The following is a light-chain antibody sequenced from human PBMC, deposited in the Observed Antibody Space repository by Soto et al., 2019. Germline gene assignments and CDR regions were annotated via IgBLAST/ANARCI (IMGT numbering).Light chain of an antibody. CDR3: QQYHRSPVT. CDR2: KAS. CDR1: QSINSW. V-gene: IGKV1-5*03. J-gene: IGKJ4*01. Sequence: DIQMTQSPSTLSAFVGDRVTITCRASQSINSWLAWYQQKPGKAPNLLIYKASNLESGAPSRFSGSGSGTEFTLTISSLQPDDFATDYCQQYHRSPVTFGGGTKVEIK.